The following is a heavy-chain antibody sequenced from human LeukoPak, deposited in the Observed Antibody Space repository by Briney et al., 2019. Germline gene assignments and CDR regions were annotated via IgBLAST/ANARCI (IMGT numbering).Heavy chain of an antibody. V-gene: IGHV1-2*04. Sequence: GASVKVSCKASGYTFTGYYMHWVRQAPGQGLEWMGWINPNSGGTNYAQKFQGWVTMTRDTSISTAYMELSRLRSGDTAVYYCARGEDSSNLIDYWGQGTLVTVSS. CDR2: INPNSGGT. CDR1: GYTFTGYY. CDR3: ARGEDSSNLIDY. D-gene: IGHD6-6*01. J-gene: IGHJ4*02.